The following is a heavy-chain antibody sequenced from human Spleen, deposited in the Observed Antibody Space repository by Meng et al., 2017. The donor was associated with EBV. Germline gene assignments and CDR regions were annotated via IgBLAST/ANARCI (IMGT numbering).Heavy chain of an antibody. CDR3: ARPFPSWQSPRLDPFGA. Sequence: PPGEPGPGQVKPSETLSLTCTVSGDSISSFYYWGWIRQPPGRGLEWIGSVHYTGSTYYSPSLKSRVTVSVDTSKNQFSLRLTSVTAADTAVYYCARPFPSWQSPRLDPFGAWGQGTLVTVSS. J-gene: IGHJ5*02. CDR1: GDSISSFYY. V-gene: IGHV4-39*01. D-gene: IGHD6-19*01. CDR2: VHYTGST.